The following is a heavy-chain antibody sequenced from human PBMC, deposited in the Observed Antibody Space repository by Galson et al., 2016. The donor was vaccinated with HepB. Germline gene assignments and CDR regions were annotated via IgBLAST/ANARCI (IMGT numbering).Heavy chain of an antibody. CDR1: GFTFSIYA. D-gene: IGHD3-22*01. Sequence: SLRLSCAGSGFTFSIYALHWVRQAPGKGLEWVSSISSSSSYIYYADSVKGRFTISRDTSKNTLYLQMNNLRAEDTAIYYCEGYSDPFDVWGQGTMVIVSS. J-gene: IGHJ3*01. CDR3: EGYSDPFDV. CDR2: ISSSSSYI. V-gene: IGHV3-21*04.